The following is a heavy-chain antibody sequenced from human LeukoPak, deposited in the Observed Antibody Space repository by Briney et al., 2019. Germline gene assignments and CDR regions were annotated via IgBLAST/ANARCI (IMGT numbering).Heavy chain of an antibody. D-gene: IGHD6-19*01. Sequence: GGSLRLSCAASGFTFSDYYMSWIRQAPGKGLEWVSYISYSGSTIYYADSVKGRFTISRDNAKNSLYLEMNSLRAEDAAVYFCARDGQWLVGWYFDLWGRGTLVTVSS. CDR2: ISYSGSTI. CDR1: GFTFSDYY. J-gene: IGHJ2*01. CDR3: ARDGQWLVGWYFDL. V-gene: IGHV3-11*01.